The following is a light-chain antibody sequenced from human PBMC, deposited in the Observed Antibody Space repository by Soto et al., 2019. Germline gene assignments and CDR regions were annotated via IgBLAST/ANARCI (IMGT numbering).Light chain of an antibody. V-gene: IGLV2-11*01. J-gene: IGLJ1*01. CDR1: SSDVGAFKY. CDR2: DVS. Sequence: QSALTQPRSVSGSPGQSVTISCTGTSSDVGAFKYVSWYQQHPGKAPKVLIYDVSRRPSGVPDRFSGSTSGNTASLTISGLQAEDEAEYYCCSYAGSYVFGTGTKVTVL. CDR3: CSYAGSYV.